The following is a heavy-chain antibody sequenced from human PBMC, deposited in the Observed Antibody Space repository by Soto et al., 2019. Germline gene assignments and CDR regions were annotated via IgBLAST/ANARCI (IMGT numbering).Heavy chain of an antibody. CDR2: IYYSGST. J-gene: IGHJ6*02. Sequence: PSETLSLTCTVSGGSISSYYWSWIRQPPGKGLEWIGYIYYSGSTNYNPSLKSRVTISVDTSKNQFSLKLSSVTAADTAVYSCARPPYYYYYGLDVWGQGTTVTVSS. CDR1: GGSISSYY. V-gene: IGHV4-59*01. CDR3: ARPPYYYYYGLDV.